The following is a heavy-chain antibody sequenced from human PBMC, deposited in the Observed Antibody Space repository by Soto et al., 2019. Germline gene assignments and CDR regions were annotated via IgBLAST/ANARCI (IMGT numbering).Heavy chain of an antibody. V-gene: IGHV3-33*01. CDR3: ARDGVGATTFFGYFDY. CDR2: TRHDGSNT. D-gene: IGHD1-26*01. J-gene: IGHJ4*02. Sequence: QVQLVESGGGVVQPGRSLRLSYAASGFTFSGYGMHWVRQAPGKGLEWVAITRHDGSNTYYADSVRGRFTISRDNSKKTLYLQMDSLRAEDTAVYYCARDGVGATTFFGYFDYWGQGTLVTVSS. CDR1: GFTFSGYG.